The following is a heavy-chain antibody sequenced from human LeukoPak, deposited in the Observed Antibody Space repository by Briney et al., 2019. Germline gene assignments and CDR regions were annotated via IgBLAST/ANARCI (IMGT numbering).Heavy chain of an antibody. D-gene: IGHD2-2*01. Sequence: GGCLRLSCAASGFTFSSYEMNWVRQAPGKGLEWVSYISSSGSTIYYADSVKGRFTISRDNAKNSLYLQMNSLRAEDTAVYYCAREGYCSSTSCLSHYYYYGMDVWGQGTMVTVSS. CDR1: GFTFSSYE. J-gene: IGHJ6*02. V-gene: IGHV3-48*03. CDR3: AREGYCSSTSCLSHYYYYGMDV. CDR2: ISSSGSTI.